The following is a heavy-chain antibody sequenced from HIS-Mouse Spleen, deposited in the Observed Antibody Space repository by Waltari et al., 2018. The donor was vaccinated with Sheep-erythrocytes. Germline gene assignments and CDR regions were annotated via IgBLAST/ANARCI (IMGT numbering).Heavy chain of an antibody. Sequence: EVQLVESGGGLVKPGGSLRLSCAASGFTFSSYSMNWVRQAPGTGGEEGSSISSSSSDIDSADAVKGRFTISRDNAKNSLYLQMNSLRAEDTAVYYCARVASGATFDYWGQGTLVTVSS. CDR1: GFTFSSYS. V-gene: IGHV3-21*01. CDR2: ISSSSSDI. D-gene: IGHD1-26*01. J-gene: IGHJ4*02. CDR3: ARVASGATFDY.